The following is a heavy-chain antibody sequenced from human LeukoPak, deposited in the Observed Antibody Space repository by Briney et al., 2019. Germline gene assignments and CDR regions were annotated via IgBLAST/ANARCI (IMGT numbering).Heavy chain of an antibody. CDR3: ARLRPEGCSSTSCLDY. J-gene: IGHJ4*02. CDR1: GGSISSGDYY. Sequence: PSQTLSLTCTVSGGSISSGDYYWSWIRQPPGKGLEWIGRIYTSGSSNYNPSLKSRVTISVDTSKNQFSLKLSSVTAADTAVYYCARLRPEGCSSTSCLDYWGQGTLVTVSS. D-gene: IGHD2-2*01. CDR2: IYTSGSS. V-gene: IGHV4-61*02.